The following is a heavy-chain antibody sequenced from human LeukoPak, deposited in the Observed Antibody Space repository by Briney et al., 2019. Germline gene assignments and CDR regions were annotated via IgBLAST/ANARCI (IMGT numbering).Heavy chain of an antibody. J-gene: IGHJ5*02. CDR2: IYYRGNT. D-gene: IGHD1-26*01. Sequence: SETLSLTCTVSGGSINSYYWTWIRQPPEEGLEWIGYIYYRGNTNYNPSLKSRVTISIDRSKSQFSLKLSSVTAADTAVYYCARGGLGPTTFCFDPWGQGTRVTVSS. V-gene: IGHV4-59*01. CDR3: ARGGLGPTTFCFDP. CDR1: GGSINSYY.